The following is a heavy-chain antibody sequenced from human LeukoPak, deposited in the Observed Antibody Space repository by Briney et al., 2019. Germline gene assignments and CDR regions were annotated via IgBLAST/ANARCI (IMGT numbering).Heavy chain of an antibody. CDR3: ARDFNEGRLLDY. D-gene: IGHD1-1*01. Sequence: SVKVSCKASGGTFSSYAISWVRQAPGQGLEWMGGIIPIFGTANYAQKFQGRVTITADESTSTAYMELSSLRSEDTTVYYCARDFNEGRLLDYWGQGTLVTVSS. J-gene: IGHJ4*02. CDR2: IIPIFGTA. CDR1: GGTFSSYA. V-gene: IGHV1-69*13.